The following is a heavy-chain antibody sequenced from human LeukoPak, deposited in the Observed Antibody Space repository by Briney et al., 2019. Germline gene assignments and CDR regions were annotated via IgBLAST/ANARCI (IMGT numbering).Heavy chain of an antibody. CDR3: ARDSPYYYDSSGLDY. V-gene: IGHV4-34*01. J-gene: IGHJ4*02. D-gene: IGHD3-22*01. Sequence: SETLSLTCAGYGGSFSGYYWSWIRQPPGKGLEWIGEINHSGSTNYNPSLKSRVTISVDTSKNQFSLKLSSVTAADTAVYYCARDSPYYYDSSGLDYWGQGTLVTVSS. CDR2: INHSGST. CDR1: GGSFSGYY.